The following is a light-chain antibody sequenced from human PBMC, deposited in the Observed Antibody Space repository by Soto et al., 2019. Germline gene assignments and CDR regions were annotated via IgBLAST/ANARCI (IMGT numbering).Light chain of an antibody. CDR3: QSFDSSLRAWV. CDR2: GNS. Sequence: QSVLTQPPSVSGAPGQTITISCTGSRSNIGGRYDVHRFQQLPGTPPKLVIYGNSNRPSGVPGRFSGSKSGTSASLVITGLQAEDEADYYCQSFDSSLRAWVFGGGTKLTVL. CDR1: RSNIGGRYD. J-gene: IGLJ3*02. V-gene: IGLV1-40*01.